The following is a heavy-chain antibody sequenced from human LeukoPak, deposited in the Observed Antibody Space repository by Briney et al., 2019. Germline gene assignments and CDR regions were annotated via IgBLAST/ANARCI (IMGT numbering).Heavy chain of an antibody. Sequence: SVTVSCKASGGTFISYAISWVRQAPGQGREWMGGIIPIFGTANYAQKFQGRATITADNSTSTAYMELRSLRSEDTAVYYCARGRGVVPAAFYYYYGMDVWGKGTTVTVSS. CDR3: ARGRGVVPAAFYYYYGMDV. V-gene: IGHV1-69*06. CDR1: GGTFISYA. CDR2: IIPIFGTA. D-gene: IGHD2-2*01. J-gene: IGHJ6*04.